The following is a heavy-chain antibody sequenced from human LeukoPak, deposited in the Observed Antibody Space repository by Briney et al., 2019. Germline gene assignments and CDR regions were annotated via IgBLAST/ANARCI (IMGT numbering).Heavy chain of an antibody. CDR3: AKVTVTMAATGDY. CDR2: ISGSGDST. Sequence: GGSLRLSCVVSGFIFNNYDMSWVRQAPGKGLDWVSGISGSGDSTYYADSVKGRFTISRDNSKNTLYLQMNSLRVEDTAIYYCAKVTVTMAATGDYWGQGTLVTVSS. J-gene: IGHJ4*02. CDR1: GFIFNNYD. V-gene: IGHV3-23*01. D-gene: IGHD2-15*01.